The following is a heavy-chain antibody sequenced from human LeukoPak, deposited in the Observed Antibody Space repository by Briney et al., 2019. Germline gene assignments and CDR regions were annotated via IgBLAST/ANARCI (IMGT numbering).Heavy chain of an antibody. Sequence: ASVKVSCKASGYTFTGYYMHWVRQAPGQGLEWMGWINPNSGGTNYAQKFQGRVIMTRDTSISTAYMELSRLRSDDTAVYYCARGGLGSSGWPSRRWFDPWGQGTLVTVSS. CDR2: INPNSGGT. V-gene: IGHV1-2*02. CDR3: ARGGLGSSGWPSRRWFDP. CDR1: GYTFTGYY. J-gene: IGHJ5*02. D-gene: IGHD6-19*01.